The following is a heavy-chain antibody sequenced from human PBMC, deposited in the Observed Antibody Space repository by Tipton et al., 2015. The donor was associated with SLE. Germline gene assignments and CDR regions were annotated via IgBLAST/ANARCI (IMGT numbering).Heavy chain of an antibody. CDR2: ISYDGGKK. V-gene: IGHV3-30*04. CDR1: GFTFSSYA. Sequence: SLRLSCAASGFTFSSYAMHWVRQAPGKGLEWVAVISYDGGKKYYADSVKGRFTISRDNSKNTLYLQMNSLRAEDTAVYYCARDFSGNIYFDYWGQGTLVTVSS. D-gene: IGHD2-15*01. J-gene: IGHJ4*02. CDR3: ARDFSGNIYFDY.